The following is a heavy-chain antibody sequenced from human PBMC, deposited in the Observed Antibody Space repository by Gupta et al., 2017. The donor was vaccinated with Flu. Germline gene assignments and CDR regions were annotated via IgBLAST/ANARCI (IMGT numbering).Heavy chain of an antibody. Sequence: QVQLVESGGGVVQPGRSLRLSCAASGFTFRSYGMHWVRQAPGQGLEWVAVVSSDGITKYYADSVKGRFTISRDNSRNTLYLQMNSLRAEDTAVYYCAKELNSNGYNSYFDNWGQGTLVTASS. J-gene: IGHJ4*02. D-gene: IGHD6-19*01. V-gene: IGHV3-30*18. CDR2: VSSDGITK. CDR1: GFTFRSYG. CDR3: AKELNSNGYNSYFDN.